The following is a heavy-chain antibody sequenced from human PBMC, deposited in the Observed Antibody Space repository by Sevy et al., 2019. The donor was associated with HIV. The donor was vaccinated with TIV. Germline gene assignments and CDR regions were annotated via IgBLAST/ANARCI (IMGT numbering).Heavy chain of an antibody. J-gene: IGHJ6*02. Sequence: SETLSLTCTVSSGSISSSSYYWGWIRQPPGKGLEWIGSIYYSGSTYYNPSLKSRVTISVDTSKNQFSLKLSSVTAADTAVYYCARLATSETGTTSLDYYYGMDVWGQGTTVTVSS. CDR1: SGSISSSSYY. V-gene: IGHV4-39*01. D-gene: IGHD1-7*01. CDR2: IYYSGST. CDR3: ARLATSETGTTSLDYYYGMDV.